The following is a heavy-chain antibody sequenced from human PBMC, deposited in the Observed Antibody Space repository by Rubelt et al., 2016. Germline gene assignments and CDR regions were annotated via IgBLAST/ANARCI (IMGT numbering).Heavy chain of an antibody. Sequence: QVQLQESGPGLVKPSETLSLTCSVSDGSISSYYWSWIRQPPGKGLEWIGYIYSSGNTNYNPSLKSRVTISVDPSKNQISLKRNSVTAADTAGYYCARVLGGTYYDAFDMWGQGTVVTVSS. V-gene: IGHV4-59*01. J-gene: IGHJ3*02. CDR2: IYSSGNT. CDR3: ARVLGGTYYDAFDM. CDR1: DGSISSYY. D-gene: IGHD1-26*01.